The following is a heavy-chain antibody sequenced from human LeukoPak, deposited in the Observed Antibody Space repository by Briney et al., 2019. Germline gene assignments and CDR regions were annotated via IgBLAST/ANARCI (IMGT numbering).Heavy chain of an antibody. CDR3: ARAARDAFDI. CDR1: GFTFSDYY. V-gene: IGHV3-11*04. J-gene: IGHJ3*02. CDR2: ISSSGSTK. Sequence: GGSLRLSCAASGFTFSDYYMFWIRQAPGKGLEWVSYISSSGSTKYYADSVKGRFTISRDNAKNSLYLQMNSLRAEDTAVYYCARAARDAFDIWGQGTMVTVSS.